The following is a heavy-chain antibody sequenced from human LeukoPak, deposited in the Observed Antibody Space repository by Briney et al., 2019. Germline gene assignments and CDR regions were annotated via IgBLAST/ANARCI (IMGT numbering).Heavy chain of an antibody. D-gene: IGHD3-22*01. Sequence: PSQTLSLTCTVSGGSISSGDYYWSWIRQPPGKGLEWIAYMYYSGSTYYNPSLKSRVTMSADTSKNQLSLKLSSVTATDTAVYYCARPYYYDSRIDPWGQGILVTVSS. J-gene: IGHJ5*02. CDR1: GGSISSGDYY. CDR2: MYYSGST. V-gene: IGHV4-30-4*01. CDR3: ARPYYYDSRIDP.